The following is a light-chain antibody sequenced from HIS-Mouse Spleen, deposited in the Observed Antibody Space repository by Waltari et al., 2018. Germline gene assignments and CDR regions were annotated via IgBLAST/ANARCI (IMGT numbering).Light chain of an antibody. V-gene: IGLV2-14*03. CDR3: SSYTSSSTPYV. J-gene: IGLJ1*01. CDR2: DVS. Sequence: QSALTQPASVSGSPGQSITISCTGTSSDVGGYNYVSWYQQHPGKAPKLMIYDVSKRPSGGSNRFSGSKSGNTASLTISGLQAEDEADYYCSSYTSSSTPYVFGTGTKVTVL. CDR1: SSDVGGYNY.